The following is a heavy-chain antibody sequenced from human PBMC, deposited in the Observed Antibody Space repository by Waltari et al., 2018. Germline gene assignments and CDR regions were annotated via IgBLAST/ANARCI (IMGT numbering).Heavy chain of an antibody. J-gene: IGHJ6*02. CDR3: TTSYYYYGMDV. V-gene: IGHV4-34*01. Sequence: QVQLQQWGAGLLKPSETLSLTCAVYGGSFSGYYWSWPLHPPGRGLVGIGEINQSGSTHYTPSLKIRVTISVDTSKNQFSLKLSSVTAADTAVYDCTTSYYYYGMDVWGQGTTVTVSS. CDR2: INQSGST. CDR1: GGSFSGYY.